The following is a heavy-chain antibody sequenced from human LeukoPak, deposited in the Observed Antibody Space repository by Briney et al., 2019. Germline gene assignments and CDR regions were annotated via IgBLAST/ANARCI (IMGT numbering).Heavy chain of an antibody. J-gene: IGHJ4*02. CDR2: IIPIFGTA. D-gene: IGHD3-10*01. Sequence: SVKVSCKASGGTFSSYAICWVRQAPGQGLEWMGRIIPIFGTANYAQKFQGRVTITTDESTSTAYMELSSLRSEDTAVYYCARATMVRGVIMKYFDYWGQGTLVTVSS. V-gene: IGHV1-69*05. CDR3: ARATMVRGVIMKYFDY. CDR1: GGTFSSYA.